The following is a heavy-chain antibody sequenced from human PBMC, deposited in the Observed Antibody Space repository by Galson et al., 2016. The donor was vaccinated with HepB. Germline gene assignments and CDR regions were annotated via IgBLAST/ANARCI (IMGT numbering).Heavy chain of an antibody. CDR1: GFTFSHYF. CDR2: ISGSADSR. CDR3: ARMVPLYSGGWYVRGDGWFDP. Sequence: SLRLSCAASGFTFSHYFVSWIRQAPGKGLEWVSYISGSADSRRYADSVKGRFTISRDNSKNSLYLQMNSLRAEDTAVYYCARMVPLYSGGWYVRGDGWFDPGGQGTLVTVSS. J-gene: IGHJ5*02. D-gene: IGHD6-19*01. V-gene: IGHV3-11*01.